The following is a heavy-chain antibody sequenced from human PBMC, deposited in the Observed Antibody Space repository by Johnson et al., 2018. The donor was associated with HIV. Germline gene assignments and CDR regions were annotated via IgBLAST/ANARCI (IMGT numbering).Heavy chain of an antibody. J-gene: IGHJ3*02. V-gene: IGHV3-13*01. CDR2: IGTAGDT. D-gene: IGHD5-24*01. CDR3: ARFGRGGSHAFDI. CDR1: GFTFSSYD. Sequence: EVQLVESGGGVVQPGGSLRLSCAASGFTFSSYDMHWVRQATGKGLEWVSAIGTAGDTYYPGSVKGRFTISRENAKNSLYLQMNSLRAEDTALYYCARFGRGGSHAFDIWGQGTMVTVSS.